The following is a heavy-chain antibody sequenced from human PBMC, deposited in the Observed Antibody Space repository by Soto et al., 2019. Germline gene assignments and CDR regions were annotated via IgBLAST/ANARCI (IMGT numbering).Heavy chain of an antibody. CDR3: ARAGGTTVTGLWHFDS. V-gene: IGHV3-33*01. J-gene: IGHJ4*02. CDR2: IWYDGTQK. D-gene: IGHD4-17*01. Sequence: QVQLEESGGGVVQPGRSLRLSCEASGFTFNTYSMHWVRQPPGKGLEWLAAIWYDGTQKYYADSVKGRFIISRDNSKKTRYLAMNSLRAEDTGVYYCARAGGTTVTGLWHFDSWGQGTLVTVSS. CDR1: GFTFNTYS.